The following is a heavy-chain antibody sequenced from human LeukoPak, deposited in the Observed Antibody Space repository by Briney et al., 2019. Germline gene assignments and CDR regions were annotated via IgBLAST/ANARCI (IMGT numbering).Heavy chain of an antibody. Sequence: GGSLRLSCAASGFTFSNAWMSWVRQAPGKGLEWVGRIKSKTDGGTTDYAVPVKGRFTISRDDSKNTLYLQMNSLKTEDTAVHYCTTDPFYYYGMDVWGQGTTVTVSS. CDR3: TTDPFYYYGMDV. J-gene: IGHJ6*02. V-gene: IGHV3-15*01. CDR2: IKSKTDGGTT. CDR1: GFTFSNAW.